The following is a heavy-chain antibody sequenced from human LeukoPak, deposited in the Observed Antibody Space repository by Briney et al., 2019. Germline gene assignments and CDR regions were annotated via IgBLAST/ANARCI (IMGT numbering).Heavy chain of an antibody. CDR1: GFTFDRFW. CDR3: AREDVDITVATSGAFDI. CDR2: IISDGSST. D-gene: IGHD6-19*01. J-gene: IGHJ3*02. V-gene: IGHV3-74*01. Sequence: GGSLRLSCAASGFTFDRFWMHWVRQAPGKGLVWVSRIISDGSSTNYADSVKGRFTISRDNAKNTLYLQMNSLRAEDTALYYCAREDVDITVATSGAFDIWGQGTMVTVFS.